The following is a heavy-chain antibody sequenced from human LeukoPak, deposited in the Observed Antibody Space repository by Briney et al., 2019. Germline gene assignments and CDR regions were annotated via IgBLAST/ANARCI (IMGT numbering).Heavy chain of an antibody. CDR2: ISAYNGNT. D-gene: IGHD2-2*03. CDR1: GYTFTIYY. CDR3: ARAGYCSSTSCYRPFDY. Sequence: ASVKVSCKASGYTFTIYYISWVRQAPGQGLEWMGWISAYNGNTNYAQKIQGRVTITTDTSTSTAYMELRSLRSDDTAVYYCARAGYCSSTSCYRPFDYWGQGTLVTVSS. J-gene: IGHJ4*02. V-gene: IGHV1-18*01.